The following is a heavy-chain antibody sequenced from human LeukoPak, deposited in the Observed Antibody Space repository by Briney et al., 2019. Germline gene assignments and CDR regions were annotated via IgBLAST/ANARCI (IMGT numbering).Heavy chain of an antibody. J-gene: IGHJ6*04. CDR1: GFSINSGYH. Sequence: SETLSLTCAVSGFSINSGYHWGWIRQPPGRGLEWIGSIYWSGNSYYNPSLKSRLTISVDTSKNQFSLRLSSVTAADTAIYYCPEWPPEHPGQFDLYPHMEVWGKGTTVTVSS. D-gene: IGHD1-14*01. CDR2: IYWSGNS. V-gene: IGHV4-38-2*01. CDR3: PEWPPEHPGQFDLYPHMEV.